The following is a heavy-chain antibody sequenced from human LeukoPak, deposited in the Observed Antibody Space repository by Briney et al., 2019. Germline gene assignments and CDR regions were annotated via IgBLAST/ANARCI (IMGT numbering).Heavy chain of an antibody. CDR1: GGSISSSNW. D-gene: IGHD6-19*01. V-gene: IGHV4-4*02. Sequence: PSETLSLTCAVSGGSISSSNWWSWVRQPPGKGLEWIGEIYHSGSTNYNPSLKSRVTISVDKSKNQFSLKLSSVTAADTAVYYCARSNSGSFNYFDYWGQGTLVTVSS. J-gene: IGHJ4*02. CDR3: ARSNSGSFNYFDY. CDR2: IYHSGST.